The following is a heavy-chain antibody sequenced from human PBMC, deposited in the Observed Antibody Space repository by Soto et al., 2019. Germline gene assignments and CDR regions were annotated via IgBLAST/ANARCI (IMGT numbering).Heavy chain of an antibody. CDR3: ASHYGDNGWFDP. CDR1: GFTFSGYN. CDR2: ITSSSSSI. V-gene: IGHV3-21*06. D-gene: IGHD4-17*01. Sequence: EVQLVESGGGLVKPGGSLRLSCAASGFTFSGYNMNWVRQPPGKGLELVSSITSSSSSIYYADSLKGRFTISRDNAKNSLYLPMNSLMAEDTAVYYCASHYGDNGWFDPWGQGTLVTVSS. J-gene: IGHJ5*02.